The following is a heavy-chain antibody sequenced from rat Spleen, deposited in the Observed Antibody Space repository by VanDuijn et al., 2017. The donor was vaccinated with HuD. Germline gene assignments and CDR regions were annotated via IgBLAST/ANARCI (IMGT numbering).Heavy chain of an antibody. CDR2: INSAGTT. J-gene: IGHJ2*01. V-gene: IGHV3-3*01. Sequence: EVQLQESGPGLVKPSQSLSLTCSVTGHSITSSYRWNWIRKFPGNKLAWMGYINSAGTTNYNPSLKSRISITRDTSKNQFFLQVNSVTTEDTATYYCASLYSSYSLYYFDYWGQGVMVTVSS. D-gene: IGHD1-2*01. CDR3: ASLYSSYSLYYFDY. CDR1: GHSITSSYR.